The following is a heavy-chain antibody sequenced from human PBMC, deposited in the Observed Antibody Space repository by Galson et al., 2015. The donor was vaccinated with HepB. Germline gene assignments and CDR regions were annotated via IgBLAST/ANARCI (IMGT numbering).Heavy chain of an antibody. D-gene: IGHD5-18*01. CDR1: GFTFSSYE. Sequence: SLRLSCAASGFTFSSYEMNWVRQAPGKGLEGVSYISPSGSTIYYADSVKGRFTISRDNAKNSLYLQVNSLRAEDTAVYYCARGSYSYAYPLDYWGQGTLVTVSS. V-gene: IGHV3-48*03. CDR3: ARGSYSYAYPLDY. J-gene: IGHJ4*02. CDR2: ISPSGSTI.